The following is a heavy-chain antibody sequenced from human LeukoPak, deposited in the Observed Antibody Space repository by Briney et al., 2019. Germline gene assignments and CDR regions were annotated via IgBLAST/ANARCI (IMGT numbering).Heavy chain of an antibody. D-gene: IGHD3-10*01. CDR3: ARDPRDMVRGVIIAAGFDY. V-gene: IGHV4-30-4*01. CDR2: IYYSGST. CDR1: GGSISSGDYY. J-gene: IGHJ4*02. Sequence: SETLSLTCTVSGGSISSGDYYWSWIRQPPGKGLEWIGYIYYSGSTYYHPSLKSRVTISVDTSKNQFSLKLSSVTAADTAVYYCARDPRDMVRGVIIAAGFDYWGQGTLVTVSS.